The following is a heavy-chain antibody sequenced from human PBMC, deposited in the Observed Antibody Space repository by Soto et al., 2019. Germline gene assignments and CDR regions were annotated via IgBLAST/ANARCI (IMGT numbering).Heavy chain of an antibody. CDR2: ISYDGSNK. J-gene: IGHJ6*02. Sequence: QVQLVESGGGVVQPGRSLRLSCAASGFTFSSYAMHWVRQAPGKGLEWVAVISYDGSNKYYADSVKGRFTISRDNSKNTLYLQMNSVRAVDTAVSYCARDEIRFSWAYGMDVWGQGTTVTVSS. D-gene: IGHD3-3*01. CDR1: GFTFSSYA. CDR3: ARDEIRFSWAYGMDV. V-gene: IGHV3-30-3*01.